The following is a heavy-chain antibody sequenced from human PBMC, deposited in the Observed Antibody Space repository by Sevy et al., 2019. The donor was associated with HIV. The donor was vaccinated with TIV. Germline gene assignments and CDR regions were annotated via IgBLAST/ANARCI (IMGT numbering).Heavy chain of an antibody. CDR3: ARERLQFHDTFDI. D-gene: IGHD6-25*01. V-gene: IGHV4-34*01. J-gene: IGHJ3*02. CDR1: GGSFSGYY. CDR2: INHSGST. Sequence: SETLSLTCGVYGGSFSGYYWSWIRQPPGKGLEWIGEINHSGSTNCNPSLKSRVTISVDTSKNQLSLRLNSVTAADTAVYYCARERLQFHDTFDIWDQGTMVTVSS.